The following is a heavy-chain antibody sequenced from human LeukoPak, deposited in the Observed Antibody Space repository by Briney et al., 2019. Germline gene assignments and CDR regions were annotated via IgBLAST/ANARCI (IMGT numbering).Heavy chain of an antibody. CDR3: ARAAKVRGVTKNWFDP. CDR1: GFTFSSYG. V-gene: IGHV3-33*08. CDR2: IWYDGSNK. Sequence: GGSLRLSCAASGFTFSSYGMHWVRQAPGKGLEWVAVIWYDGSNKYYADSVKGRFTISRDNSKNTLYLQMNSLRAEDTAVYYCARAAKVRGVTKNWFDPWGQGTLVTVSS. D-gene: IGHD3-10*01. J-gene: IGHJ5*02.